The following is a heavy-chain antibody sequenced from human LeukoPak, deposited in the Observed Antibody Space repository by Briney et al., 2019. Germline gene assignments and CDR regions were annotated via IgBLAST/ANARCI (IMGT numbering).Heavy chain of an antibody. D-gene: IGHD2-8*01. CDR2: IYYSGST. CDR1: GGSISSSSYY. V-gene: IGHV4-39*01. CDR3: ARVGRYCTNGVCYNMDV. Sequence: SEXLSLTCTVSGGSISSSSYYWGWIRQPPGKGLEWIGSIYYSGSTYYNPSLKSRVTISVDTSKNQFSLKLSSVTAADTAVYYCARVGRYCTNGVCYNMDVWGKGTTVTVSS. J-gene: IGHJ6*03.